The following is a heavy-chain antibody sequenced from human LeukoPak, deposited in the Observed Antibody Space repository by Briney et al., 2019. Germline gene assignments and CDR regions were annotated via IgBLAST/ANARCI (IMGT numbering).Heavy chain of an antibody. CDR1: GFTFSNYA. D-gene: IGHD1-14*01. J-gene: IGHJ4*02. CDR3: ARGGLYIFDY. CDR2: ISGSGDST. Sequence: GGSLRLSCAASGFTFSNYAMSWVRQAPGKGLEWVSDISGSGDSTNYADSVKGRFTISRDNAKNSLYLQMNSLRAEDTAVYYCARGGLYIFDYWGQGTLVTVSS. V-gene: IGHV3-23*01.